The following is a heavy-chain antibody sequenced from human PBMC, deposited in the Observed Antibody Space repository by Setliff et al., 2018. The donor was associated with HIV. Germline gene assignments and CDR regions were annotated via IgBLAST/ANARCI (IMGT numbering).Heavy chain of an antibody. D-gene: IGHD4-17*01. CDR2: IYYSGST. V-gene: IGHV4-61*01. CDR1: CGSVGSGSYY. CDR3: ARDPPGYGDSKDY. Sequence: LSLTCSVSCGSVGSGSYYWSWIRQSPGKGLEWLGCIYYSGSTTYNPSLRSRVTISIDTSKNQFSLNLRSVTAADTAVYYCARDPPGYGDSKDYWGQGKLVTVSS. J-gene: IGHJ4*02.